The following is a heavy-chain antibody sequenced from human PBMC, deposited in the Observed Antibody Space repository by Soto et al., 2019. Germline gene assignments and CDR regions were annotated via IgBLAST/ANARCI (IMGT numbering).Heavy chain of an antibody. CDR1: GFSFSDYW. D-gene: IGHD6-19*01. Sequence: EVPLVESGGGLVQPGGSLRLSCAVSGFSFSDYWMSWVRQAPGKELEWVANIKQDGNEKYYVDSVKGRFTISRDNAKNSLYLQMNSLRAEDTAVYYCARGLGSSGWYSPCDAFDIWGQGTMVTVSS. J-gene: IGHJ3*02. V-gene: IGHV3-7*01. CDR2: IKQDGNEK. CDR3: ARGLGSSGWYSPCDAFDI.